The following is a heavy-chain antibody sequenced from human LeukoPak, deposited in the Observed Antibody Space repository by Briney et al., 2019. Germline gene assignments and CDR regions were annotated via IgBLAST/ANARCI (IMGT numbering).Heavy chain of an antibody. V-gene: IGHV1-69*05. Sequence: SVKVSCKASGGTFSSYAISWVRQAPGQGLEWMGGIIPIFGTANYAQKFQGRVTITTDESTSTAYMELSSLRSGDTAVYYCARGQSGVRGVIPPYFDYWGQGTLVTVSS. D-gene: IGHD3-10*01. CDR1: GGTFSSYA. J-gene: IGHJ4*02. CDR2: IIPIFGTA. CDR3: ARGQSGVRGVIPPYFDY.